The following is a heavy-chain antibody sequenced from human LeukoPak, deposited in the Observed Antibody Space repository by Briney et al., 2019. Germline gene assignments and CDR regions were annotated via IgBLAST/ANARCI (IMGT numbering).Heavy chain of an antibody. V-gene: IGHV3-49*03. J-gene: IGHJ4*02. CDR3: TRDRGAYNLYDY. CDR2: IRSKAYGETA. CDR1: GFTFGDYA. Sequence: SLRLXCTASGFTFGDYAMSWIRQAPGKGLEWVGFIRSKAYGETADYAASVKGRFTISRDDSKAIAYLQMNSLKTEDTAVYHCTRDRGAYNLYDYWGQGTLVTVSS. D-gene: IGHD1-1*01.